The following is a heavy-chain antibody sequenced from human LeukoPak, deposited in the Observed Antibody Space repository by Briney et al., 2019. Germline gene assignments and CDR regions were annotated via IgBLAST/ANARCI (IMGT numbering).Heavy chain of an antibody. Sequence: SETLSLTCAVYGGSFSGYYWSWIRQPPGKGLEWIGEINHSGSTNYSPSLKSRVTISVDTSKNQFSLKLSSVTAADTAVYYCARDRPKYCSSTSCYLSYYGMDVWGQGTTVTVSS. D-gene: IGHD2-2*01. CDR3: ARDRPKYCSSTSCYLSYYGMDV. CDR2: INHSGST. J-gene: IGHJ6*02. CDR1: GGSFSGYY. V-gene: IGHV4-34*01.